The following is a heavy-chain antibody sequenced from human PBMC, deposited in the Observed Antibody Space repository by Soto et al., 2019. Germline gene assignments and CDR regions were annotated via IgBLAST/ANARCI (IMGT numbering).Heavy chain of an antibody. J-gene: IGHJ4*02. CDR2: ISWDGGST. CDR3: AKDDTAGQIAGPDY. V-gene: IGHV3-43*01. CDR1: GFTFDDYT. Sequence: EVQLVESGGVVVQPGGSLRLSCAASGFTFDDYTMHWVRQAPGKGLEWVSLISWDGGSTYYADSVKGRFTISRDNRKNSLYLQMNSLRTEDTALYYCAKDDTAGQIAGPDYWGQGTLVTVSS.